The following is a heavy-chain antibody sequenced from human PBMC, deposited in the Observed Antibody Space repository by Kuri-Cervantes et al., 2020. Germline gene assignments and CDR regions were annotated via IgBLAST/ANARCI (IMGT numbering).Heavy chain of an antibody. D-gene: IGHD1-26*01. CDR3: ARGRGATGY. CDR2: MSDTGRS. V-gene: IGHV4-39*07. J-gene: IGHJ4*02. CDR1: GASVSSRSYY. Sequence: GSLRLSCTVSGASVSSRSYYWAWIRQPPGKGLEWIGTMSDTGRSYYNPSLKSRVSISADTSKNQFSLNLSSVTAADTAVYYCARGRGATGYWGQGTLVTVSS.